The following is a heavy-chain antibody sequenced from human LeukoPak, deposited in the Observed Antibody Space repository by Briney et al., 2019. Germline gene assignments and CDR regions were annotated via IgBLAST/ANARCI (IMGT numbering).Heavy chain of an antibody. J-gene: IGHJ4*02. CDR3: ARTSSGPPNYFDY. CDR1: GYTFTGYY. D-gene: IGHD3-22*01. CDR2: INPNSGGT. V-gene: IGHV1-2*02. Sequence: ASVKVSCKASGYTFTGYYMHWVRQAPGQGLEWMGWINPNSGGTNYAQKFQGRVTMTRDTSISTAYMELSRLRSDDTAVYYCARTSSGPPNYFDYWGQGTLVTVSS.